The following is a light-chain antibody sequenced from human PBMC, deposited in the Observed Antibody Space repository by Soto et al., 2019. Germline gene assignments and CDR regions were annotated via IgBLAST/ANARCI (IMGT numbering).Light chain of an antibody. CDR2: GAS. V-gene: IGKV3-15*01. J-gene: IGKJ2*01. CDR1: QSVSSN. CDR3: QQYNNWPHRPEYT. Sequence: EIVMTQSPATLSVSPGERATLSCRASQSVSSNLAWYQQKPGQAPRLLIYGASTRATGIPARFSGSGSGTEFTLTISSLQSEDFAVYYCQQYNNWPHRPEYTFGQGTKLEIK.